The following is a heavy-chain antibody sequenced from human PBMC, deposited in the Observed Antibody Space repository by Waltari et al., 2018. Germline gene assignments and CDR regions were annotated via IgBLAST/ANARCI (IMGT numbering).Heavy chain of an antibody. J-gene: IGHJ3*02. Sequence: EVQLLESGGGLVQPGGSLRLSCAASGFTFSNYAMSWVRQAPGEGLVWVSASIGSVDNPFYVDSWKSRITNNPDTPKNQFSLQLNSVTPEDTAMYYCARDSMGITVGGGAFDSWGQGTVVTVSS. CDR1: GFTFSNYA. V-gene: IGHV3-23*01. D-gene: IGHD6-19*01. CDR2: SIGSVDNP. CDR3: ARDSMGITVGGGAFDS.